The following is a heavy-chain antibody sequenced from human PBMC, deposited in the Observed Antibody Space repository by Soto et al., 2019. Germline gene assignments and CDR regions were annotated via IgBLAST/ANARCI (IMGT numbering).Heavy chain of an antibody. J-gene: IGHJ4*02. CDR3: ARDGGELEWLLPPHFDY. D-gene: IGHD3-3*01. CDR1: GFTFSSYG. Sequence: QVQLVESGGGVVQPGRSLRLSCAASGFTFSSYGMHWVRQAPGKGLEWVAVIWYDGSNKYYADSVKGRFTISRDNSKNTLYLQMNSLRAEDTAVYYCARDGGELEWLLPPHFDYWGQGTLVTVSS. CDR2: IWYDGSNK. V-gene: IGHV3-33*01.